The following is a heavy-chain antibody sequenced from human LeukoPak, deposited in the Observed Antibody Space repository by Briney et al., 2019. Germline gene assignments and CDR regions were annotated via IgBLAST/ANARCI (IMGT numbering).Heavy chain of an antibody. CDR1: GFTFSSSA. CDR3: ARTIIQYNNWFDP. V-gene: IGHV3-23*01. CDR2: ISNNGGYT. J-gene: IGHJ5*02. D-gene: IGHD3-3*01. Sequence: GGSLRLSCAASGFTFSSSAMSWVRQAPGKGLEWVSAISNNGGYTYYADSVQGRFTISRDNSKNTLYLQMNALGAEDTAVYYCARTIIQYNNWFDPWGQGTLVTVSS.